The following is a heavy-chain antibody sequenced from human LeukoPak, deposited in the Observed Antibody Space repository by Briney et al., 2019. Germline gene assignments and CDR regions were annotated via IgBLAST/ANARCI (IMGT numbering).Heavy chain of an antibody. CDR3: ARGGYYYKDWYFDL. Sequence: GGSLRLSCVASGFTSSRLWMNWVCQAPGKGLEWVANIKQDGSEKYYVDSVKGRFTISRDNAKNSLYLQMNNLRAEDTAVYYCARGGYYYKDWYFDLWGRGTLVTVSS. J-gene: IGHJ2*01. V-gene: IGHV3-7*02. D-gene: IGHD3-22*01. CDR1: GFTSSRLW. CDR2: IKQDGSEK.